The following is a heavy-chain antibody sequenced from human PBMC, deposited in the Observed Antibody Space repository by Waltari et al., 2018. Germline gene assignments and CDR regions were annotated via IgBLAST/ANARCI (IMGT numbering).Heavy chain of an antibody. D-gene: IGHD2-2*01. J-gene: IGHJ5*02. V-gene: IGHV4-34*01. CDR1: GGSFSGSY. CDR3: ARSTPVPADTRWFDP. CDR2: IYHSGST. Sequence: QVQLQQWGAGLLKPSETLSLTCAVSGGSFSGSYWSWIRQPPGKGLEWIGSIYHSGSTTYTPSFTIGVTTSVDTSKNHVALKLSSGTAADTAVYYCARSTPVPADTRWFDPWGQGTLVTVSS.